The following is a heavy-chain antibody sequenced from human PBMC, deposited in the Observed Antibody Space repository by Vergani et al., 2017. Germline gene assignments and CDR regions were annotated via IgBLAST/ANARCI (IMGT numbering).Heavy chain of an antibody. CDR1: GDSMYSSSYY. Sequence: QLQLQESGPGLVKPSETLSLTCTVSGDSMYSSSYYWGWIRQPPGKGLEWIGSCYYSGSTYYNPSLESRVTISVDTSKNKFSLKRSSVTAADTAVYYCAMTYYCDSSGYPLGLDYWGQGTLVTVSS. J-gene: IGHJ4*02. D-gene: IGHD3-22*01. V-gene: IGHV4-39*01. CDR3: AMTYYCDSSGYPLGLDY. CDR2: CYYSGST.